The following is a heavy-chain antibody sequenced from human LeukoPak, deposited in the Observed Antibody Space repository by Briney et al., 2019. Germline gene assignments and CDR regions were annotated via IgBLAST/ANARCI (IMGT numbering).Heavy chain of an antibody. Sequence: SETLSLTCTVSGGSISSYYWSWIRQHPGKGLEWIGYIYYSGSTYYNPSLKSRVTISVDTSKNQFSLKLSSVTAADTAVYYCARAARDSSGYVHGYTSWGQGTLVTVSS. J-gene: IGHJ5*02. D-gene: IGHD3-22*01. CDR2: IYYSGST. CDR3: ARAARDSSGYVHGYTS. CDR1: GGSISSYY. V-gene: IGHV4-59*06.